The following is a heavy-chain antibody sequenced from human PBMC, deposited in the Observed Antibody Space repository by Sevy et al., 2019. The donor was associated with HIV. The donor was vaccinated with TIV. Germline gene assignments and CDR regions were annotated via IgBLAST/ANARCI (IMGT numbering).Heavy chain of an antibody. CDR1: GFTFSSYA. CDR3: VSGSYYRIDY. V-gene: IGHV3-30*04. Sequence: GGSLRLSCAASGFTFSSYAMHWVRQAPGKGLEWVAVISYDGSNKYYADSVKGRFTISRDNSKNTLYLQMNSLRAEDTAVSYCVSGSYYRIDYWGQGTLVTVSS. D-gene: IGHD1-26*01. J-gene: IGHJ4*02. CDR2: ISYDGSNK.